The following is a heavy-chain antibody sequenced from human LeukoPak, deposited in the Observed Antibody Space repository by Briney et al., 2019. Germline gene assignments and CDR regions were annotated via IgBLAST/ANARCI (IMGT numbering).Heavy chain of an antibody. D-gene: IGHD3-3*01. J-gene: IGHJ4*02. CDR3: ARTYYDFWSGYVSAGYFDY. CDR2: IYYSGST. Sequence: SETLSLTCTVSGGSISSSSYYWGWIRQPPGKGLEWIGSIYYSGSTYYNPSLKSRVTISVDTSKNQFSLKLSSVTAADTAVYYCARTYYDFWSGYVSAGYFDYWGQGTLVTVSS. CDR1: GGSISSSSYY. V-gene: IGHV4-39*01.